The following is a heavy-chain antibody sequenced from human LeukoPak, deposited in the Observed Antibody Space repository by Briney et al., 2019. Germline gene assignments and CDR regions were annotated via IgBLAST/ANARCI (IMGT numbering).Heavy chain of an antibody. CDR3: AKDYYDSSGYLWVNYYYGMDV. CDR2: ISYDGSNK. D-gene: IGHD3-22*01. V-gene: IGHV3-30*18. J-gene: IGHJ6*02. CDR1: GFTLSSYG. Sequence: GGSLRLSCAASGFTLSSYGMHWVRQAPGKGLEWVAVISYDGSNKYYADSVKGRFTISRDNSKNTLYLQMNSLRAEDTAVYYCAKDYYDSSGYLWVNYYYGMDVWGQGTTVTVSS.